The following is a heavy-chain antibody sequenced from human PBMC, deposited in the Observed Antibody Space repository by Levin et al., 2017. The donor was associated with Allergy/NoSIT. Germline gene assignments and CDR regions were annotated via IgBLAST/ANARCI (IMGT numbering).Heavy chain of an antibody. J-gene: IGHJ3*02. CDR2: IYHSGST. V-gene: IGHV4-4*02. Sequence: SETLSLTCAVSGGSISSSNWWSWVRQPPGKGLEWIGEIYHSGSTNYNPSLKSRVTISVDKSKNQFSLKLSSVTAADTAVYYGARQGAGAGDDAFDNWGQGTMVPVSS. CDR3: ARQGAGAGDDAFDN. D-gene: IGHD3-10*01. CDR1: GGSISSSNW.